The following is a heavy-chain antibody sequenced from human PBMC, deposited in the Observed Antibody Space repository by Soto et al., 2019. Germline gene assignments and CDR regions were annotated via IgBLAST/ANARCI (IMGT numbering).Heavy chain of an antibody. CDR1: GGTFSSSA. V-gene: IGHV1-69*01. CDR3: ASVYRNYYYYGMDV. CDR2: IIPIFGTA. D-gene: IGHD4-4*01. Sequence: QVQLVQSGAEVKKPGSSVKVSCKASGGTFSSSAISWVRQAPVHGLEWMGGIIPIFGTANYAPKFQGRVTITADESTSTAYMELSSLRSEDTAVYYCASVYRNYYYYGMDVWGQGTTVTVSS. J-gene: IGHJ6*02.